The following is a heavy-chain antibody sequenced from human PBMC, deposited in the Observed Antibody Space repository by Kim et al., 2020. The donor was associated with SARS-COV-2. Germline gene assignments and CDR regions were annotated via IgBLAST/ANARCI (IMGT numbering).Heavy chain of an antibody. D-gene: IGHD3-16*01. CDR3: ARGNYYGFDN. Sequence: KYAQNFQGRVTMTEDTSTDTAYMELSRLTSDDTALYFCARGNYYGFDNWGQGTLVTVSS. J-gene: IGHJ4*02. V-gene: IGHV1-2*02.